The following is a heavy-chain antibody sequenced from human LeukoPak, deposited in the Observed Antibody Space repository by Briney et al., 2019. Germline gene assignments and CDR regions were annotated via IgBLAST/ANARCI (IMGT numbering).Heavy chain of an antibody. Sequence: PGGSLRLSCAASEFTFSNAWMSWVRQAPGKGLEWVGRIKSNTDGGTTDYPAPGKGRFTMSREDSKNTLYLQMNSLEADDTAVYYCTKALMVRGVVSGAFDIWGQGTMVTVSS. V-gene: IGHV3-15*01. CDR2: IKSNTDGGTT. D-gene: IGHD3-10*01. CDR1: EFTFSNAW. J-gene: IGHJ3*02. CDR3: TKALMVRGVVSGAFDI.